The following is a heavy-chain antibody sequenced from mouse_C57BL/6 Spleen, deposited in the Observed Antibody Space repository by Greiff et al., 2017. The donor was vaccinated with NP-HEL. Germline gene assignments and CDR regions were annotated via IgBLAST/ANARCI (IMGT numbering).Heavy chain of an antibody. CDR3: ARQGVYGRTGLGIFAY. J-gene: IGHJ3*01. CDR2: IWSDGST. CDR1: GFSLTSYG. Sequence: VQGVESGPGLVAPSQSLSITCTVSGFSLTSYGVHWVRQPPGKGLEWLVVIWSDGSTTYNSALKSRLSISKDNSKSQVFLKMNSLQTDDTAMYYCARQGVYGRTGLGIFAYWGQGTLVTVSA. V-gene: IGHV2-6-1*01. D-gene: IGHD1-1*01.